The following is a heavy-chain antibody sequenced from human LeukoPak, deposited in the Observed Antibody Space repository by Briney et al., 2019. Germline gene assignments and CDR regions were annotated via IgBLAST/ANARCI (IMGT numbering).Heavy chain of an antibody. Sequence: QTGRSLRLSCAASGFTFSRYAMHWVRQAPGKGLEWVAVVSDDGTFTLYGDSVRGRFTISRDSSKNTLYLQMNSLRLEDTAVYYCARDPYRDAPDYFDYWDQGTLVTVSS. CDR3: ARDPYRDAPDYFDY. CDR2: VSDDGTFT. J-gene: IGHJ4*02. V-gene: IGHV3-30-3*01. CDR1: GFTFSRYA.